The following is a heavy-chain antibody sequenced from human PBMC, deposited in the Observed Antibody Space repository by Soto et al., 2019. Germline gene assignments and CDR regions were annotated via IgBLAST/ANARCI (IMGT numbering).Heavy chain of an antibody. D-gene: IGHD2-15*01. CDR3: ARWGYCSGGSCYSEYYYMDV. CDR1: GDSISSGGCY. CDR2: IYYSGST. Sequence: SETLSLTCTVSGDSISSGGCYWSWIRQHPGKGLEWIGYIYYSGSTYYNPSLKSRVTISVDTSKNQFSLKLSSVTAADTAVYYCARWGYCSGGSCYSEYYYMDVWGKGTTVTVSS. V-gene: IGHV4-31*03. J-gene: IGHJ6*03.